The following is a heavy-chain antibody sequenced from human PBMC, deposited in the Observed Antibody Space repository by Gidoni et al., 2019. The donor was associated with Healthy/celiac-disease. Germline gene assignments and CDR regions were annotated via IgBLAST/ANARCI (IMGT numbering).Heavy chain of an antibody. D-gene: IGHD7-27*01. J-gene: IGHJ2*01. CDR3: AKDRIKLTGEFIGGWYFDL. V-gene: IGHV3-23*01. Sequence: TISRDNSKNTLYLQMNSLRAEDTAVYYCAKDRIKLTGEFIGGWYFDLWGRGTLVTVSS.